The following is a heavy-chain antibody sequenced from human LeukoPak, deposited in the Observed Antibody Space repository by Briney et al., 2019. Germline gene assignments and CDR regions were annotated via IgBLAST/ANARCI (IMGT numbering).Heavy chain of an antibody. D-gene: IGHD1-20*01. J-gene: IGHJ6*03. Sequence: PGGSLRLSCAASGFTFSSYGMHWVRQAPGKGLEWVAFIRYDGSNKYYADSVKGRFTISRDNSKNTLYLQMNSLRAEDTAVYYCAKGLGITGKLHYYYYYMDVWGKGTTVTVSS. CDR1: GFTFSSYG. CDR3: AKGLGITGKLHYYYYYMDV. CDR2: IRYDGSNK. V-gene: IGHV3-30*02.